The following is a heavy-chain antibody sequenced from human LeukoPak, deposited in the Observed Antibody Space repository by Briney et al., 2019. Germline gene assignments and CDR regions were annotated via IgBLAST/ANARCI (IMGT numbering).Heavy chain of an antibody. CDR2: ISGSGDNT. CDR1: GFTFSSYA. CDR3: AKDLYSSSWYCGMGV. J-gene: IGHJ6*02. V-gene: IGHV3-23*01. D-gene: IGHD6-6*01. Sequence: GESLRLSCAASGFTFSSYAMTWVRQAPGKGLEWVSSISGSGDNTYSADSVKGRFTISRDNSKNTLYPQMNSLRADDTAVYYCAKDLYSSSWYCGMGVWGPGTTVT.